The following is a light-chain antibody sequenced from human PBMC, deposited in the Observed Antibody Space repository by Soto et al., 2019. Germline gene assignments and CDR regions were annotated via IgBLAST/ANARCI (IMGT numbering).Light chain of an antibody. CDR2: TNN. Sequence: QSVLTQPPSASGTPGQSVTISCSGSSSNIGSNSVNWYQQLPGTAPKLLMYTNNQRPSGVPDRFSGSKSGTSASLAISGLQSEDEADYYCAAWDDSLNGWVFGGGTKLTVL. CDR3: AAWDDSLNGWV. CDR1: SSNIGSNS. V-gene: IGLV1-44*01. J-gene: IGLJ3*02.